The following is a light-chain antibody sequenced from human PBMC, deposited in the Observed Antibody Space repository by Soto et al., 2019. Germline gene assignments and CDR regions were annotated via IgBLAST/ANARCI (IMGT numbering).Light chain of an antibody. J-gene: IGKJ4*01. CDR3: QQADTFPLT. CDR1: QGISSR. CDR2: TVS. Sequence: DIQMTQSPSSVSASVGDRVTITCRASQGISSRLAWYQQKPGEAPKLLIYTVSSLPSGVPSRFSGSGSGTDFTLTISSLQPEDFATYYCQQADTFPLTFGGGTKVEIK. V-gene: IGKV1-12*01.